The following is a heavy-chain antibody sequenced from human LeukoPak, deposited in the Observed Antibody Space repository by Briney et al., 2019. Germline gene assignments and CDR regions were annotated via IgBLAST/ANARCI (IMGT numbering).Heavy chain of an antibody. Sequence: PGGSMRLSCAASGFTFSSYEMNWVRQAPGKGLEWVSYISSSGSTIYYADSVKGRFTISRDNAKNSMCLQMNSLRAVDTAVYYCARVTGGRYSSPQDYWGQGKLVTVSS. V-gene: IGHV3-48*03. CDR1: GFTFSSYE. J-gene: IGHJ4*02. CDR3: ARVTGGRYSSPQDY. D-gene: IGHD5-18*01. CDR2: ISSSGSTI.